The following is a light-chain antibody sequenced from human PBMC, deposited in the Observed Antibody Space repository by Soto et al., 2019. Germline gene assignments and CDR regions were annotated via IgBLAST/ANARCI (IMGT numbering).Light chain of an antibody. CDR2: KAS. Sequence: DIQMTQSPSTLSASVGDTVTITCRASQSLSYWLAWYQQKPGQAPKRLIHKASTLESGVPSRFSGSGSGTEVTLTISSLQPDDFATFYCQQYDRFPYTFGQGTKLEIK. J-gene: IGKJ2*01. V-gene: IGKV1-5*03. CDR3: QQYDRFPYT. CDR1: QSLSYW.